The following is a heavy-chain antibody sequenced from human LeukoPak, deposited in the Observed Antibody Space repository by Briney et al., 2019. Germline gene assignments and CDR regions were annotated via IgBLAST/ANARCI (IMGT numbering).Heavy chain of an antibody. V-gene: IGHV4-34*01. Sequence: SETLSLTCAVYGGSFSGYYWSWIRQPPGKGLEWIGEINHSGSTNYNPSLKSRVTISVDTSKNQFSLKLSSVTAADTAVYYCARGGVINYTASFDYWGQGTLVTVSS. J-gene: IGHJ4*02. CDR3: ARGGVINYTASFDY. CDR2: INHSGST. D-gene: IGHD5-18*01. CDR1: GGSFSGYY.